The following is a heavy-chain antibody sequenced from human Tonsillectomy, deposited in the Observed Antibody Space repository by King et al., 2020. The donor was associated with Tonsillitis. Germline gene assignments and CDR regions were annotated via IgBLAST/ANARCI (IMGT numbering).Heavy chain of an antibody. Sequence: VQLVESGGGLVQPGGSLRLSCAASGFTFSSYAMSWVRQAPGKGLEWVSTISGSGGSTYYADSVKGRVTIRRDNSKNTLFLQMNSLRAEDTAVYYCANPREYPSYYFDYWGQGTLVTVSS. CDR3: ANPREYPSYYFDY. CDR2: ISGSGGST. CDR1: GFTFSSYA. D-gene: IGHD2/OR15-2a*01. J-gene: IGHJ4*02. V-gene: IGHV3-23*04.